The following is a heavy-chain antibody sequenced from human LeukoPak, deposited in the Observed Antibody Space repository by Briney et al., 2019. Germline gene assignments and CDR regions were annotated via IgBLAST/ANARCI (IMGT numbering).Heavy chain of an antibody. V-gene: IGHV5-51*01. CDR1: GYSFTNHY. D-gene: IGHD3-10*01. Sequence: GESLKISCKGSGYSFTNHYIGWVRLMPGKGLEWMGIIFPGDSDTRYSPSIQGQVTISADKSISTAYLQWSSLKASDTAMYYCARRGYGSGNYYYPNWGQGTLVTVSS. CDR2: IFPGDSDT. J-gene: IGHJ4*02. CDR3: ARRGYGSGNYYYPN.